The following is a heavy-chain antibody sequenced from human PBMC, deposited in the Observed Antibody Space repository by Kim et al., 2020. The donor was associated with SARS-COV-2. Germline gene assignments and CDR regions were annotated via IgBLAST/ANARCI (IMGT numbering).Heavy chain of an antibody. D-gene: IGHD2-2*02. J-gene: IGHJ6*02. Sequence: SETLSLTCTVSGGSISSYYWSWIRQPAGKGLEWIGRIYTSGSTNYNPSLKSRVTMSVDTSKNQFSLKLSSVTAADTAVYYCARDRSLGYCSSTSCYKSQANPTTDGMDVWGQGTTVTVSS. CDR3: ARDRSLGYCSSTSCYKSQANPTTDGMDV. CDR1: GGSISSYY. V-gene: IGHV4-4*07. CDR2: IYTSGST.